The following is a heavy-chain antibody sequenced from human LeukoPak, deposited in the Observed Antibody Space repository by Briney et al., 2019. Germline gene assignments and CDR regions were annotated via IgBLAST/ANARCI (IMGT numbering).Heavy chain of an antibody. D-gene: IGHD2-21*02. CDR2: ISSSSTYI. CDR1: GFTFSTYS. Sequence: GGSLRLSCAASGFTFSTYSMNWVRQAPGKGLEWVSSISSSSTYIYYADSVKGRFTISRDNAKNSLYLQMNSLRAEDMALYYCAKSDLHEGAFDIWGQGTMVTVSS. CDR3: AKSDLHEGAFDI. J-gene: IGHJ3*02. V-gene: IGHV3-21*04.